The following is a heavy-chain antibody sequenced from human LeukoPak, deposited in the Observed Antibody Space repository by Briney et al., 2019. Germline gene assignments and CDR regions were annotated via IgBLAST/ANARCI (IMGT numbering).Heavy chain of an antibody. J-gene: IGHJ5*01. V-gene: IGHV3-23*01. CDR3: VRGWFDF. CDR1: GFTFSSYA. CDR2: TSGSGGST. Sequence: GGSLRLSCAASGFTFSSYAMSWVRQAPGKGLEWVSGTSGSGGSTYYAGSVKGRFTISRDNAENSVFLQMSSLRVDDTALYYCVRGWFDFWGQGTPVTVSS.